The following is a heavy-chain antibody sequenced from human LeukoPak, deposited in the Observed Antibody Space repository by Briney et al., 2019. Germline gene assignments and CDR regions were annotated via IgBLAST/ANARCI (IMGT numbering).Heavy chain of an antibody. CDR3: AKDRSCTNDICHGDFDY. J-gene: IGHJ4*02. V-gene: IGHV3-23*01. Sequence: GGSLRLSCAASGFTFSSYAVSWVRQAPGKGLERVSSISGSGGSTYSADSVKGRFTISRDNSKNTLYLQMNSLRAEDTALYYCAKDRSCTNDICHGDFDYWGQGTLVTVSS. CDR1: GFTFSSYA. CDR2: ISGSGGST. D-gene: IGHD2-8*01.